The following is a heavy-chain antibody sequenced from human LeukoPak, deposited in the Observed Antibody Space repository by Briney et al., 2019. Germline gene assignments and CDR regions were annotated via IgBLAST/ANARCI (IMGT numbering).Heavy chain of an antibody. J-gene: IGHJ4*02. Sequence: ASVKVSCKASGYTFTGYYMHWVRQAPGQGLEWMGWINPNSGGTNYAQKFQGRVTMTRDMSISTAYMELSRLRSDDTAVYYCARWDALGFPYSSSPQFDYWGQGTLVTVSS. V-gene: IGHV1-2*02. D-gene: IGHD6-6*01. CDR2: INPNSGGT. CDR3: ARWDALGFPYSSSPQFDY. CDR1: GYTFTGYY.